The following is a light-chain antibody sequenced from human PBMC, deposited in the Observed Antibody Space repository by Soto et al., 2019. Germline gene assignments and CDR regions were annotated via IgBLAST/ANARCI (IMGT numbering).Light chain of an antibody. Sequence: QPVLTQPASVSGSPGQSITISCTGTSSDVGGYNYVSWYQQHPGKAPKFMIYDVSNRPSGVSNRFSGSKSGNTASLNISGLQAEDEADYYCCSYTTSNTRQIVFGTGTKLTVL. J-gene: IGLJ1*01. CDR3: CSYTTSNTRQIV. CDR1: SSDVGGYNY. CDR2: DVS. V-gene: IGLV2-14*01.